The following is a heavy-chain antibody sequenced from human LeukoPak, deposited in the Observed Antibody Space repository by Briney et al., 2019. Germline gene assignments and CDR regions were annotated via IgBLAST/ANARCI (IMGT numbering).Heavy chain of an antibody. D-gene: IGHD3-22*01. J-gene: IGHJ5*02. Sequence: SVKASCKASGGTFSSYAISWVRQAPGQGLEWMGRIIPILGIANYAQKFQGRVTITADKSTSTAYMELSSPRSEDTAVYYCARGPSPLYYYDSSGYRAENWFDPWGQGTLVTVSS. CDR3: ARGPSPLYYYDSSGYRAENWFDP. V-gene: IGHV1-69*04. CDR2: IIPILGIA. CDR1: GGTFSSYA.